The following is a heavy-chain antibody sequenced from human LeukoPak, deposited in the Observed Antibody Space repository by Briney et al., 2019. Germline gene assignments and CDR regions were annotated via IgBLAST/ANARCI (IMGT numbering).Heavy chain of an antibody. J-gene: IGHJ4*02. CDR1: GFTFSSYA. D-gene: IGHD5-18*01. V-gene: IGHV3-23*01. CDR2: SSGSGGSA. CDR3: ANNLVWGYSYGIAFDY. Sequence: GGSLRLSCAASGFTFSSYAMSWVRQAPGKGLEWVSASSGSGGSAYYADPVKGRFTISRDNSKNTLYLQMNSLRAEDTAVYYCANNLVWGYSYGIAFDYWGQGTLVTVSP.